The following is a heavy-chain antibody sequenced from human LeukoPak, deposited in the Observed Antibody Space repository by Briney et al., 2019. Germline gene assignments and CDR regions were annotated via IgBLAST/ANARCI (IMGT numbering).Heavy chain of an antibody. CDR2: IRYDGSNK. V-gene: IGHV3-30*02. CDR3: AKDLMVRGVIDY. J-gene: IGHJ4*02. Sequence: GGSLRLSCAASGFTFSSYGMHWVRQAPGKGLDWVAFIRYDGSNKYYADSVKGRFTISRDNSKNTLYLQMNSLRAEDTAVYYCAKDLMVRGVIDYWGQGTLVTVSS. CDR1: GFTFSSYG. D-gene: IGHD3-10*01.